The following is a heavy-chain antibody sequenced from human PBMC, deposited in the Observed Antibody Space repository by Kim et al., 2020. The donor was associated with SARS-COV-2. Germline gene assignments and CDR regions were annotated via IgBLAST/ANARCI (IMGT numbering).Heavy chain of an antibody. D-gene: IGHD5-18*01. J-gene: IGHJ6*02. CDR3: AKDPRGAMVYYYYYGMDV. CDR2: ISYDGSNK. V-gene: IGHV3-30*18. Sequence: GGSLRLSCAASGFTFSSYGMHWVRQAPGKGLEWVAVISYDGSNKYYVDSVKGRFTISRDNSKNTLYLQMNSLRAEDTAVYYCAKDPRGAMVYYYYYGMDVWGQGTTVTVSS. CDR1: GFTFSSYG.